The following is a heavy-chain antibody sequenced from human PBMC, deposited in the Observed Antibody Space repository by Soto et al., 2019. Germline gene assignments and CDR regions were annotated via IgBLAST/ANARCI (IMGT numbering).Heavy chain of an antibody. V-gene: IGHV3-30*18. D-gene: IGHD6-6*01. CDR3: AKDSLGVNDTATTEIYTLSLHDARPTSFQ. J-gene: IGHJ1*01. Sequence: GGVISYDGSNKYYADAVKGRFTISRDNSKNTLYLQMNSLRAEDTAVYYCAKDSLGVNDTATTEIYTLSLHDARPTSFQ. CDR2: ISYDGSNK.